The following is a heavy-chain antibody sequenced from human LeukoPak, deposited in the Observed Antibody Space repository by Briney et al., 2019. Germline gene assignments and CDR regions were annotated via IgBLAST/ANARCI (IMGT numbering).Heavy chain of an antibody. J-gene: IGHJ4*02. Sequence: QPGRSLRLSCAASGLTFSSYGMHWVRQAPGKGLEWVAVISYDGSNKYYADSVKGRFTISRDNSKNTLYLQMNSLRAEDTAVYYCAAPNFWSGYYALGYWGQGTLVTVSS. D-gene: IGHD3-3*01. CDR2: ISYDGSNK. CDR3: AAPNFWSGYYALGY. CDR1: GLTFSSYG. V-gene: IGHV3-30*03.